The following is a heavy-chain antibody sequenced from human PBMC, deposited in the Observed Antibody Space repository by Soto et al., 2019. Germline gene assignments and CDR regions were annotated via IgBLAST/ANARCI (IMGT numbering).Heavy chain of an antibody. CDR1: GFTFSNFA. CDR3: ASSKVAMIEVADY. Sequence: QVQLVESGGGVVQPGTSPRLSCAASGFTFSNFAMHWVRQAPGKGLEWVALITHDGSTKYYADSVKGRFTISRDISKSTLYVQMNSLRAEDTAVYYCASSKVAMIEVADYWGQGTLVTVSS. V-gene: IGHV3-30*03. J-gene: IGHJ4*02. D-gene: IGHD3-22*01. CDR2: ITHDGSTK.